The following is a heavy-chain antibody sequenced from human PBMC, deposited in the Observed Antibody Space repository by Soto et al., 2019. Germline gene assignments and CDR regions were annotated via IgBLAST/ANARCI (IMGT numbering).Heavy chain of an antibody. CDR2: IIPIFGTA. D-gene: IGHD3-16*01. J-gene: IGHJ4*02. V-gene: IGHV1-69*01. CDR1: GGTFSSYS. CDR3: ARDGGSMYFDY. Sequence: QVQLVQSGAEVKKPGSSVKVSCKASGGTFSSYSISCVRQAPGQGLEWMGGIIPIFGTANYAQKFQGRVTITADESMSTAYMELSSLRSEDTAVYYCARDGGSMYFDYWGQGTLVTVSS.